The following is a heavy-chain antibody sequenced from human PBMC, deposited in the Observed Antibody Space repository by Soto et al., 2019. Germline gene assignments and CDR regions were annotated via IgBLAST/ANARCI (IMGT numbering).Heavy chain of an antibody. J-gene: IGHJ4*02. CDR1: GGSFSGYY. Sequence: QVQLQQWGAGLLKPSETLSLTCAVYGGSFSGYYWSWIRQPPGKGLEWIGEINHSGSTNYNPSLKRXXTXSXXTSKNQFSLKLSSVTAADTAVYYCARGAKTWILDYWGQGTLVTVSS. D-gene: IGHD5-18*01. CDR2: INHSGST. CDR3: ARGAKTWILDY. V-gene: IGHV4-34*01.